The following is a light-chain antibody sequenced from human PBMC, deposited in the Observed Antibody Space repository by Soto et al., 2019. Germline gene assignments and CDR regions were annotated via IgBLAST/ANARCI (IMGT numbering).Light chain of an antibody. CDR2: DAS. CDR1: QDINNY. CDR3: QQYDNPPIT. V-gene: IGKV1-33*01. Sequence: DIQMTQSPSSLSASVGDRVTITCQASQDINNYLNWYQQKPGKASKLLIYDASNLETGVPSRFSGSGSGTDFTLTISSLQPEDTATYYCQQYDNPPITFGQGTRLDIK. J-gene: IGKJ5*01.